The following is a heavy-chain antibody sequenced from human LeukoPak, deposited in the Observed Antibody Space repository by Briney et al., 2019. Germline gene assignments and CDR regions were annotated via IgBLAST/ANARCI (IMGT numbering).Heavy chain of an antibody. CDR2: INTNTGNP. D-gene: IGHD3-10*01. V-gene: IGHV7-4-1*02. CDR3: AREGGVRGVIISSWLDP. Sequence: GASVKVSCKASGYTFTSYAMNWVRQAPGQGLEWMGWINTNTGNPTYAQGFTGRFVFSLDTSVSTAYLQISSLKAEDTAVYYCAREGGVRGVIISSWLDPWGQGTLVTVSS. J-gene: IGHJ5*02. CDR1: GYTFTSYA.